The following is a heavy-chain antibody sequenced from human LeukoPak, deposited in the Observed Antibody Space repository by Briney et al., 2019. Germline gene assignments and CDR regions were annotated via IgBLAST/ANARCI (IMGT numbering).Heavy chain of an antibody. Sequence: GGSLRLSCAASGFTFSSYGMHWVRQAPGKGLEWVAVISYDGSNKYYADSVKGRFTISRDNSKNTLYLQMNSLRAEDTAVYYCARVGGWPYNWFDPWGQGTLVTVSS. CDR3: ARVGGWPYNWFDP. V-gene: IGHV3-30*03. CDR2: ISYDGSNK. CDR1: GFTFSSYG. D-gene: IGHD6-19*01. J-gene: IGHJ5*02.